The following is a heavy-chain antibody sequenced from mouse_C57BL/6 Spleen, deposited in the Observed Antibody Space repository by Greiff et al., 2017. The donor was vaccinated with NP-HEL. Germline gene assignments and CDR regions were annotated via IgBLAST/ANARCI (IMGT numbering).Heavy chain of an antibody. J-gene: IGHJ3*01. CDR2: IYPRSGNT. CDR3: ASDYDGDWFAY. V-gene: IGHV1-81*01. CDR1: GYTFTSYG. D-gene: IGHD2-4*01. Sequence: VKLQESGAELARPGASVKLSCKASGYTFTSYGISWVKQRTGQGLEWIGEIYPRSGNTYYNEKFKGKATLTADKSSSTAYMELRSLTSEDSAVYFCASDYDGDWFAYWGQGTLVTVSA.